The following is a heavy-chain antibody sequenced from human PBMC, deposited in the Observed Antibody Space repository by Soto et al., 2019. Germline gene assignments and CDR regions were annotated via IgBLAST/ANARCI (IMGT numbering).Heavy chain of an antibody. CDR3: AKAPLPEYDYGDPVY. V-gene: IGHV3-30*18. CDR2: ISYDGSNK. Sequence: GGSLRLSCAASGFTFSSYGMHWVRQAPGKGLEWVAVISYDGSNKYYADSVKGRFTISRDNSKNTLYLQMNSLRAEDTAVYYCAKAPLPEYDYGDPVYWGQGTLVTVSS. CDR1: GFTFSSYG. J-gene: IGHJ4*02. D-gene: IGHD4-17*01.